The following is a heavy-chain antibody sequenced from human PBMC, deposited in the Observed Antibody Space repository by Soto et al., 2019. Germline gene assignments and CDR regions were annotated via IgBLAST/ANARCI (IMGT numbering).Heavy chain of an antibody. CDR2: IEGDGST. CDR1: GFTFRPYW. V-gene: IGHV3-74*01. Sequence: EVQLVESGGGLLQPGGSLRLSCTASGFTFRPYWIHWVRQVPGKGLVWVSRIEGDGSTTYADSVKGRFTVSRDNSKTTVYLQVNSLRAEDTAVYYCARDSHYAMDVWGKGATVTVSS. D-gene: IGHD3-16*01. CDR3: ARDSHYAMDV. J-gene: IGHJ6*03.